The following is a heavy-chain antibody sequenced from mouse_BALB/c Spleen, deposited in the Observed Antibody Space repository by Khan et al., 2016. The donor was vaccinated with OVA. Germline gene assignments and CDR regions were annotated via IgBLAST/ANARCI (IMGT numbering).Heavy chain of an antibody. D-gene: IGHD1-1*01. Sequence: VQLQQSGAELVKPGASVKLSCTLSGFNIKDTYMHWVKQRPEQGLEWIGRIDPANGNTKYDPKFQGKATIPADTSSNTAYLQLSSLTSEDPAVYYCATYYYGSSRYFDYGGQGTTLTVSS. CDR2: IDPANGNT. J-gene: IGHJ2*01. V-gene: IGHV14-3*02. CDR1: GFNIKDTY. CDR3: ATYYYGSSRYFDY.